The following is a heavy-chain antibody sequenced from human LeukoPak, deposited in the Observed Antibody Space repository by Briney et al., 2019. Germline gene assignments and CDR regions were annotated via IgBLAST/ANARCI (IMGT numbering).Heavy chain of an antibody. V-gene: IGHV3-48*03. CDR1: GFTFSSYE. D-gene: IGHD6-13*01. CDR2: ISSSGSSI. CDR3: ARVGPAGAGNDLDY. J-gene: IGHJ4*02. Sequence: GGSLRLSCAASGFTFSSYELNWVRQTPEKGLEWVSYISSSGSSIYYADSVKGRFTISRDNAKNSLYLQMNSLRAEDTAVYYCARVGPAGAGNDLDYWGQGTLVTVSS.